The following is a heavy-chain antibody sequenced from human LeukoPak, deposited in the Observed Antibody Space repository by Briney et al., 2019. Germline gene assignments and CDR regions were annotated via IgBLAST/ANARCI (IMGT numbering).Heavy chain of an antibody. V-gene: IGHV4-4*07. Sequence: PSETLSLTCTVSGGSISSYYWSWIRQPAGKGLEWIGRIYTSGSTNYNPSLKSRVTISVDTSKNQFSLKLSSVTAADTAVYYCARDRDYYDIPQGWFDPWGQGTLDTVSS. CDR1: GGSISSYY. CDR2: IYTSGST. CDR3: ARDRDYYDIPQGWFDP. J-gene: IGHJ5*02. D-gene: IGHD3-22*01.